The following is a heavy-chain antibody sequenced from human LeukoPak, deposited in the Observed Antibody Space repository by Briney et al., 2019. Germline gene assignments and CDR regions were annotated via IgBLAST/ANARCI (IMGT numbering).Heavy chain of an antibody. J-gene: IGHJ3*02. Sequence: SETLSLTCAVYGGSFSGYYWSWIRQPPGKGLERIGEIVQSGNTKYNPSLKSRVNLSVDTSKNQISLNLTSVTAADTAVYYCARFGSSTWYKGAFDIWGQGTMVTVAS. CDR3: ARFGSSTWYKGAFDI. D-gene: IGHD6-13*01. CDR1: GGSFSGYY. V-gene: IGHV4-34*12. CDR2: IVQSGNT.